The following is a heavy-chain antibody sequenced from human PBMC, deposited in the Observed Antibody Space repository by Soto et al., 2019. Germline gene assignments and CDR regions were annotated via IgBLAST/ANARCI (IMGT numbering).Heavy chain of an antibody. CDR3: ARDQGAGGRSGYCEY. V-gene: IGHV1-18*01. D-gene: IGHD3-16*01. CDR2: ISAYNGNT. Sequence: ASVKVSCKASGYTFTSYGISWVRQAPGQGLEWMGWISAYNGNTNYAQKLQGRVTMTTDTSTSTAYMELRSLRSDDTAVYYCARDQGAGGRSGYCEYWGQGTLVTVSS. CDR1: GYTFTSYG. J-gene: IGHJ4*02.